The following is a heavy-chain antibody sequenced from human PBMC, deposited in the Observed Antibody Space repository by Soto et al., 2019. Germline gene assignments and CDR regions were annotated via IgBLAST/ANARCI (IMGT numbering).Heavy chain of an antibody. CDR3: ARGDKGGFDL. V-gene: IGHV3-74*01. Sequence: EVQLVESEGGLVQRGGSLRLSCAASGFTFNYYWMHWVRQAPGQGLVWVSHIHSDRSSTTYADSVKGRFTISRDNAKNTLYRQMNSLRAEDTAVYYCARGDKGGFDLWGQGTTVTVSS. CDR2: IHSDRSST. D-gene: IGHD2-21*02. J-gene: IGHJ3*01. CDR1: GFTFNYYW.